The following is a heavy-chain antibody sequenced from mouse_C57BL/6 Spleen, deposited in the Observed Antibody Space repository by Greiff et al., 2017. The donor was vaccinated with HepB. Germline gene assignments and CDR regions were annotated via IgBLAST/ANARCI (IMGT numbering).Heavy chain of an antibody. J-gene: IGHJ1*03. D-gene: IGHD1-1*01. CDR2: IYPGDGDT. Sequence: VQLQQSGAELVKPGASVKISCKASGYAFSSYWMNWVKQRPGKGLEWIGQIYPGDGDTNYNGKFKGKATLTADKSSSTAYMQLSSLTSEDSAVYFCARFYYYGSSSLWYFDVWGTGTTVTVSS. CDR3: ARFYYYGSSSLWYFDV. V-gene: IGHV1-80*01. CDR1: GYAFSSYW.